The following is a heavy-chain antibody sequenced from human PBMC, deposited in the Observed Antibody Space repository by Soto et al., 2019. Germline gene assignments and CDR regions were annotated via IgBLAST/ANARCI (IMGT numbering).Heavy chain of an antibody. D-gene: IGHD6-19*01. CDR1: GFTVSSNY. J-gene: IGHJ6*03. CDR3: AREIKQWLSYPKSSVYYYYYMDV. CDR2: IYSGGST. V-gene: IGHV3-53*04. Sequence: PGGSLRLSCAASGFTVSSNYMSWVRQAPGKGLEWVSVIYSGGSTYYADSVKGRFTISRHNSKNTLYLQMNSLRAEDTAVYYCAREIKQWLSYPKSSVYYYYYMDVWGKGTTVTVSS.